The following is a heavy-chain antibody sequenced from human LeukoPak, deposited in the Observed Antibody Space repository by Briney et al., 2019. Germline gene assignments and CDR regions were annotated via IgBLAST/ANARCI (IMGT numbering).Heavy chain of an antibody. V-gene: IGHV1-3*03. CDR1: GFPFTSYA. J-gene: IGHJ4*02. D-gene: IGHD3-22*01. Sequence: ASVKVSCKASGFPFTSYAIHWVRQAPGQRLEWMEWVNADNSNTKYSQEFQGRVTITRDISASTAYMDLNSLRSEDMAVYYCAVGDYCYDTRFDYWGQGTLVTVSS. CDR2: VNADNSNT. CDR3: AVGDYCYDTRFDY.